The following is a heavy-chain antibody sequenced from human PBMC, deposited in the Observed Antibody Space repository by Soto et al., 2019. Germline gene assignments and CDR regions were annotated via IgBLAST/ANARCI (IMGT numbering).Heavy chain of an antibody. Sequence: ASVKVSCKASGYTFTGYHIHWVRQAPGQGLEWLGRINPKSGGTSTAQKFQGWVTMTTDTSISTASMELTRLTSDDTAIYYCARGDSTDCSNGVCSFFYNHDMDVWGQGTTVTVSS. D-gene: IGHD2-8*01. CDR1: GYTFTGYH. CDR2: INPKSGGT. V-gene: IGHV1-2*04. J-gene: IGHJ6*02. CDR3: ARGDSTDCSNGVCSFFYNHDMDV.